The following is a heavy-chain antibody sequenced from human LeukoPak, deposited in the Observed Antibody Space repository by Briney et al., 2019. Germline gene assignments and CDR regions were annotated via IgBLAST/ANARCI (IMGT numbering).Heavy chain of an antibody. D-gene: IGHD3-10*01. J-gene: IGHJ4*02. V-gene: IGHV3-21*01. Sequence: GGSLRLSCAASGFTFSSYSMNWVRQAPGKGLEWVSSISSSSSYIYYADSVKGRFTISRDNAKNSLYLQMNSLRAEDTAVYYWGRDNLGYGSGFYYWGQGTLVTVSS. CDR1: GFTFSSYS. CDR3: GRDNLGYGSGFYY. CDR2: ISSSSSYI.